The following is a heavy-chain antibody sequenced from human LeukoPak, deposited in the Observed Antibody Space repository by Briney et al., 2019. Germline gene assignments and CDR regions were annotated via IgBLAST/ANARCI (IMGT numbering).Heavy chain of an antibody. V-gene: IGHV3-53*01. CDR1: GFTVSSNY. Sequence: GGSLRLSCAASGFTVSSNYMSWVRQAPGKGLEWVSVIYSGGSTYYADSVTGRFTISRDNSKNTLYLQMNSLRAEDTAVHYCARESGGWFRDYYYGIDLWGRG. D-gene: IGHD6-19*01. J-gene: IGHJ6*01. CDR3: ARESGGWFRDYYYGIDL. CDR2: IYSGGST.